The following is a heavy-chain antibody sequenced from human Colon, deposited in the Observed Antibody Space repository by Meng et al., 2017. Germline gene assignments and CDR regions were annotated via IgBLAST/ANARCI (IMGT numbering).Heavy chain of an antibody. D-gene: IGHD3-10*01. J-gene: IGHJ4*02. CDR2: TYYRSEWQN. Sequence: QVQLQPPGPGVAKPPQTLSLTCASSGDSVSSNRALWHWVRQSPSRGLEWLGQTYYRSEWQNHYGVSVKSRITINADTSRNHFSLHLNSVTPEDTAVYYCTTWYGEYWGQGTLVTVSS. CDR3: TTWYGEY. CDR1: GDSVSSNRAL. V-gene: IGHV6-1*01.